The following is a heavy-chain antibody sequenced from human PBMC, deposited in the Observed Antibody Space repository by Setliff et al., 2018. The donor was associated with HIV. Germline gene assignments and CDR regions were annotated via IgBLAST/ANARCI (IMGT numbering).Heavy chain of an antibody. J-gene: IGHJ4*02. CDR1: GGSFNGYS. CDR3: ARESPSSSWFYFDF. CDR2: INHSGST. D-gene: IGHD6-13*01. V-gene: IGHV4-34*01. Sequence: PSETLSLTCAVYGGSFNGYSWTWIRQPPGKGLEWIGGINHSGSTNYNPSLKSRVTISVDTSKNHFSLKLRSVTAADTAVYYCARESPSSSWFYFDFWGQGTLVTVSS.